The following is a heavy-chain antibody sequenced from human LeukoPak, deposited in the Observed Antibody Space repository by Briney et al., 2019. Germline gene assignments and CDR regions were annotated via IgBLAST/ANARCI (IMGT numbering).Heavy chain of an antibody. CDR1: GGSISSYY. CDR3: ARPLGYCSSTSCYRRFDP. J-gene: IGHJ5*02. Sequence: SETLSLTCTVSGGSISSYYWSWIRQPPGKGLEWIGEINHSGSTNYNPSLKSRVTISVDTSKNQFSLKLSSVTAADTAVYYCARPLGYCSSTSCYRRFDPWGQGTLVTVSS. V-gene: IGHV4-34*01. D-gene: IGHD2-2*01. CDR2: INHSGST.